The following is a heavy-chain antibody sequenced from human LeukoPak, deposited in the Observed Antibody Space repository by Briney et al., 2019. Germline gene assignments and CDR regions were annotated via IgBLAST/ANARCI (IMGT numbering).Heavy chain of an antibody. CDR3: ANDPIVGTIFGVVIGDSASY. CDR1: GFTFSSYA. CDR2: ISGSGGST. Sequence: GGSLRLSCAASGFTFSSYAMSWVRQAPGKGLERVSGISGSGGSTNYVDSVKGRFTISRDNSKNTLYLQMNSLRAEDTAVYYCANDPIVGTIFGVVIGDSASYWGQGTLVTVSS. V-gene: IGHV3-23*01. D-gene: IGHD3-3*01. J-gene: IGHJ4*02.